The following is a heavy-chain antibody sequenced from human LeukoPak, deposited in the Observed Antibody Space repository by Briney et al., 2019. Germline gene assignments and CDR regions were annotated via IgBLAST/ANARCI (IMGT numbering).Heavy chain of an antibody. J-gene: IGHJ4*02. CDR2: ISVYNGNT. Sequence: ASVKVFCKASGYTFISYGISWVRQAPGQGLEWMGWISVYNGNTNYAQKLQGRVTMTTDTSTSTAYMELRSLRSDDTAIYYCARVFDSSGYDFDYWGQGTLVTVSS. CDR1: GYTFISYG. V-gene: IGHV1-18*01. D-gene: IGHD3-22*01. CDR3: ARVFDSSGYDFDY.